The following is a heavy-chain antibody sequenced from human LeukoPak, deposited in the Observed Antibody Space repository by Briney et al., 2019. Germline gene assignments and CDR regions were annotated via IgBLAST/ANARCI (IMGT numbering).Heavy chain of an antibody. CDR3: VGYSYDHDAFDI. CDR1: GFTFSSYV. V-gene: IGHV3-21*01. Sequence: GGSLRLSCAASGFTFSSYVMSWVRQAPGKGLEWVSSITSGSYIYYADSVRGRFTISRDNAKNSLYLQMNSLRAEDTAVYYCVGYSYDHDAFDIWGQGTMVTVSS. J-gene: IGHJ3*02. CDR2: ITSGSYI. D-gene: IGHD5-18*01.